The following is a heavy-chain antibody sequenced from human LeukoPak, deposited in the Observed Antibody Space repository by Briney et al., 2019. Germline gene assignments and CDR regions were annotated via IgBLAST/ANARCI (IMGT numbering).Heavy chain of an antibody. Sequence: AGGSLRLSCAASGFTFSSYGMRWVRQAPGKGLEWVAVISYDGSNKYYADSVKGRFTISRDNSKNTLYLQMNSLRAEDTAVYYCAKDKAAYYHDSSGYYFDYWGQGTLVTVSS. CDR2: ISYDGSNK. D-gene: IGHD3-22*01. CDR1: GFTFSSYG. CDR3: AKDKAAYYHDSSGYYFDY. V-gene: IGHV3-30*18. J-gene: IGHJ4*02.